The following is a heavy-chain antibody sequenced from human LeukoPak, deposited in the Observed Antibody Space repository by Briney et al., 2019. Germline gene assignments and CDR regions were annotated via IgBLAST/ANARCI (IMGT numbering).Heavy chain of an antibody. Sequence: GGSLRLSCAASGFTFSSYAMSWVRQAPGKGLEWVSAISGSGGSTYYADSVKGRFTISRDNSKNTLYLQMNSLRAEDTAVYYCAKGGEIQLWLSYFDYWGQGTLVTVSA. D-gene: IGHD5-18*01. CDR1: GFTFSSYA. CDR3: AKGGEIQLWLSYFDY. V-gene: IGHV3-23*01. CDR2: ISGSGGST. J-gene: IGHJ4*02.